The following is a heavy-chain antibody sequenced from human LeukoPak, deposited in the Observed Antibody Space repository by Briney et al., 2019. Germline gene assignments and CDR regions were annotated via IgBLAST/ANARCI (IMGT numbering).Heavy chain of an antibody. D-gene: IGHD5-18*01. Sequence: RGSLRLSCAASGFTFSSYAMHWVRQAPGKGLEWVAVISYDGSNKYYADSVKGRFTISRDNSKNTLYLQMNSLRAEDTAVYYCARVRRGYSYGYYYYYGMDVWGQGTTVTVSS. J-gene: IGHJ6*01. V-gene: IGHV3-30-3*01. CDR3: ARVRRGYSYGYYYYYGMDV. CDR2: ISYDGSNK. CDR1: GFTFSSYA.